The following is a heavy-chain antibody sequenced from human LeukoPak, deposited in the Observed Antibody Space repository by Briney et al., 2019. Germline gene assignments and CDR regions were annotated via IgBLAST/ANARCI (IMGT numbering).Heavy chain of an antibody. J-gene: IGHJ4*02. CDR1: GYTFINYW. CDR2: IFPDDSDT. V-gene: IGHV5-51*01. Sequence: PGASLQISCEASGYTFINYWIAWVRQMPGKGLEWMGIIFPDDSDTRYNPSFQGQVTISADKSSNTAYLQWSSLTASDTAMYYCARREYSSSSFYFDNWGQGTLVTVSS. CDR3: ARREYSSSSFYFDN. D-gene: IGHD6-6*01.